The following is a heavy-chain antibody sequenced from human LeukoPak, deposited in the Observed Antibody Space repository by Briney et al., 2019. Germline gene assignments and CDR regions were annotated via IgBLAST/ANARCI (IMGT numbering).Heavy chain of an antibody. D-gene: IGHD3-22*01. CDR1: GYSFTSYW. V-gene: IGHV5-51*01. CDR3: ARQGGDYYDSSGYNAFDI. CDR2: IYPGDSDT. J-gene: IGHJ3*02. Sequence: GESLKISCKGSGYSFTSYWIGWVCQMPGKGLEWMGIIYPGDSDTRYSPSFQGQVTISADKSISTAYLQWSSLKASDTAMYYCARQGGDYYDSSGYNAFDIWGQGTMVTVSS.